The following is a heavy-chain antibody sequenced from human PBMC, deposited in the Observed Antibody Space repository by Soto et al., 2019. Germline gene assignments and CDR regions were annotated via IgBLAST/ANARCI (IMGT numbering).Heavy chain of an antibody. D-gene: IGHD3-16*01. CDR3: ARSWGYLDY. Sequence: SAGSLRLTCAASGFIVRGNYISWVRQDPGKGLEWVSVLYSGGDNDYAVSVQGRFTLSIGNSKNTLYLQMNRMRAEDTAVYYCARSWGYLDYWGQGTLVTVSS. CDR2: LYSGGDN. CDR1: GFIVRGNY. V-gene: IGHV3-53*01. J-gene: IGHJ4*02.